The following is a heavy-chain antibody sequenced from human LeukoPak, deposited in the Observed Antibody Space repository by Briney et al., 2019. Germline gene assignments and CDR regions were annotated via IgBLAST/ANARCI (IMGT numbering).Heavy chain of an antibody. CDR1: GIIFSNYW. CDR3: ARFALKTPPTD. J-gene: IGHJ4*02. CDR2: ISSSSSYI. V-gene: IGHV3-21*01. Sequence: GGSLRLSCAASGIIFSNYWMHWVRQAPGKGLEWVSSISSSSSYIYYADSVKGRFTISRDNAKNSLYLQMNSLRAEDTAVYYCARFALKTPPTDWGQGTLVTVSS.